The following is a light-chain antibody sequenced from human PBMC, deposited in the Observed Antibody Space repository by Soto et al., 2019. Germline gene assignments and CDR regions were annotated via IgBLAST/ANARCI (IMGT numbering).Light chain of an antibody. CDR2: GAS. V-gene: IGKV3-20*01. J-gene: IGKJ1*01. CDR1: QSVISNY. CDR3: QQYGSSPWT. Sequence: IVLSQSPGTLSLSPGERATLSCRASQSVISNYLAWYQQKPGQAPRLLIYGASSRATGIPDRFSGSGSGTDFTLTISRLEPEDFAVYYCQQYGSSPWTFGQGTKVDIK.